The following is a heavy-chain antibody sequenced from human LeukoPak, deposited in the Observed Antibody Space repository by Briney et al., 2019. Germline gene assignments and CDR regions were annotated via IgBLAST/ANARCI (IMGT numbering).Heavy chain of an antibody. V-gene: IGHV3-7*01. Sequence: SGGSLRLSCAASGFTFSSYWMSWVRQAPGKGLEWVANIKQDGSEKYYVDSVKGRFTISRDNSKNTLYLQMNSLRAEDTAVYYCARGQKRWLQLNYFDYWGQGTLVTVSS. J-gene: IGHJ4*02. D-gene: IGHD5-24*01. CDR1: GFTFSSYW. CDR2: IKQDGSEK. CDR3: ARGQKRWLQLNYFDY.